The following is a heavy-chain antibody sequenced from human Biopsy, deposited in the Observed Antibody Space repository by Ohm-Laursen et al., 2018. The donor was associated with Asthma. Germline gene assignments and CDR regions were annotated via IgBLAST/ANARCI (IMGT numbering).Heavy chain of an antibody. D-gene: IGHD3-22*01. Sequence: TLSLTCTVSGGSISSGGYYWSWIRQRPGKGLEWNGFIYYSGSTYYNPSLKSRVSISIDTSKNQFSLKLSSVTAADTAVYYCARAQDYYESRGYYRSFDYWGQGTLVTVSS. CDR3: ARAQDYYESRGYYRSFDY. V-gene: IGHV4-31*03. CDR2: IYYSGST. J-gene: IGHJ4*02. CDR1: GGSISSGGYY.